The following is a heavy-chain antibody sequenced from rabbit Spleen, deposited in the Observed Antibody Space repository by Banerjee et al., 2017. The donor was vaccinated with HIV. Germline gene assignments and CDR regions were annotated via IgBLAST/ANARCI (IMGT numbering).Heavy chain of an antibody. D-gene: IGHD4-1*01. Sequence: QSLEESGGDLVKPGASLTLTCTASGFSFSSSNYMCWVRQAPGKGLEWIGIIYAAKGSTDYASWVNGRFTISRDNAQSTVDLKMTSLTAADTATYFCARAIVPWLGLTRLDLWGPGTLVTVS. CDR3: ARAIVPWLGLTRLDL. CDR1: GFSFSSSNY. J-gene: IGHJ6*01. CDR2: IYAAKGST. V-gene: IGHV1S40*01.